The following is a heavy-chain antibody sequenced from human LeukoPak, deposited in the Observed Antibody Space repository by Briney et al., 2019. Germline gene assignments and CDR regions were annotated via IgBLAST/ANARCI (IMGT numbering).Heavy chain of an antibody. CDR2: INPNSGGT. Sequence: GASVKVSCKASGYTFTGYYMHWVRQAPGQGLEWMGWINPNSGGTNYAQKFQGRVTMTRDTSISTAYMELSRLRSDDTAVYYCAREEHCSGGSCYAFDYWGQGTLVTVPS. CDR1: GYTFTGYY. V-gene: IGHV1-2*02. D-gene: IGHD2-15*01. J-gene: IGHJ4*02. CDR3: AREEHCSGGSCYAFDY.